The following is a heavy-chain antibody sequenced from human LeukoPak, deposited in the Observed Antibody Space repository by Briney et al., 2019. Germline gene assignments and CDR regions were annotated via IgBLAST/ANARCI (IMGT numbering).Heavy chain of an antibody. V-gene: IGHV1-46*03. CDR2: INPSGGST. J-gene: IGHJ4*02. CDR1: GYTFTSYY. CDR3: AREEGVVAGTFDF. Sequence: ASVKVSCKASGYTFTSYYIHWVRQAPGQGLEWMGIINPSGGSTSYARKFQGRLTMSRDTSTSTVYMELSSLRSEDTAVYYCAREEGVVAGTFDFWGQGTLVTVSS. D-gene: IGHD6-19*01.